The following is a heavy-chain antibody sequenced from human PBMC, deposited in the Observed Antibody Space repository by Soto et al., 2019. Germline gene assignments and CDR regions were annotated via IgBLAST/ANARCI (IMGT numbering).Heavy chain of an antibody. CDR2: IIPKLGSA. J-gene: IGHJ4*02. V-gene: IGHV1-69*01. D-gene: IGHD2-21*01. Sequence: QVQLVQSGAEVKEPGCSVKVSCKASGGGNLRDYRTTWVRRAPGQGLEWMGGIIPKLGSANYAQNFQGRVTVTADESTNTVYMELRSLRSDDTAVYYCARGGDGYHFVAVYWVQGTPVTVSS. CDR3: ARGGDGYHFVAVY. CDR1: GGGNLRDYR.